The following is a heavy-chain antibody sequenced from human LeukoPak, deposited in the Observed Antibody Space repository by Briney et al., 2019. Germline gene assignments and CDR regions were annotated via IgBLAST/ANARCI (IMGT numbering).Heavy chain of an antibody. CDR1: GYTFTSYD. J-gene: IGHJ4*02. CDR3: ARVRKVAAGYFDC. D-gene: IGHD6-13*01. V-gene: IGHV1-8*03. Sequence: ASVKVSCKASGYTFTSYDINWVRQATGQGLEWMGWMNPNSGNTGYAQKFQGRVTITRNTSISTAYMELSSLRSEDTAVYYCARVRKVAAGYFDCWGQGTLVTVSS. CDR2: MNPNSGNT.